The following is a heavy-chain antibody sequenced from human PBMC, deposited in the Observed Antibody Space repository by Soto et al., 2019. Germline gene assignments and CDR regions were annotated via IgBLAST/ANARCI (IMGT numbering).Heavy chain of an antibody. CDR1: GGSISSGGYY. V-gene: IGHV4-31*03. J-gene: IGHJ4*02. CDR2: IYYSGST. D-gene: IGHD2-21*02. Sequence: QVQLQESGPGLVKPSQTLSLTCTVSGGSISSGGYYWSWIRQHPGKGLEWIGYIYYSGSTYYNPSLKSRDTISVDTSKNQFSLKLSSVTAADTAVYYCARDRVVVTARYFDYWGQGTLVTVSS. CDR3: ARDRVVVTARYFDY.